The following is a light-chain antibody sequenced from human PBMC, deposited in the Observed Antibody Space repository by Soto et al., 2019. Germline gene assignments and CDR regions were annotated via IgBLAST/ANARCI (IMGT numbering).Light chain of an antibody. CDR2: ANS. Sequence: QSVLTQTPSVSGAPGQRVTISCTGSSSNIGAGYDVHWYQQLPGTAPTLLIYANSIRPSGVPDRFSGSTSGTSASLAITALQAEDEADHYCQSYDSSLSGYVFGTGTKVTVL. CDR1: SSNIGAGYD. J-gene: IGLJ1*01. V-gene: IGLV1-40*01. CDR3: QSYDSSLSGYV.